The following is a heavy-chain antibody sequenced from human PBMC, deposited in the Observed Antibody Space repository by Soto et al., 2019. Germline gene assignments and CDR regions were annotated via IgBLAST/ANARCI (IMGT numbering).Heavy chain of an antibody. D-gene: IGHD3-9*01. CDR1: GFPFSTYP. CDR2: MNSASTTT. V-gene: IGHV3-48*02. CDR3: TRYLSH. J-gene: IGHJ4*02. Sequence: DVQLVESGGGLVQPGGSLRLSCAASGFPFSTYPMHWVRQAPGKGLEWISYMNSASTTTLNADSVKGRFTVSRDNAKNSLYLPLTGLSHEDTAVYYCTRYLSHWGQGTLVTVSS.